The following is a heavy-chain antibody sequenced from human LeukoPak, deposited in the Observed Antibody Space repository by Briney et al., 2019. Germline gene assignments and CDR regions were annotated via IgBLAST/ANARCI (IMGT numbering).Heavy chain of an antibody. V-gene: IGHV4-39*07. CDR1: GGSISSSSYY. CDR3: ARVRLGKDIVVVPAARPRAFAI. CDR2: INHSGST. D-gene: IGHD2-2*01. Sequence: PSETLSLTCTVSGGSISSSSYYWGWIRQPPGKGLEWIGEINHSGSTNYNPSLKSRVTISVDTSKNQFSLKLSSVTAADTAVYYCARVRLGKDIVVVPAARPRAFAIWGRGTMVTVSS. J-gene: IGHJ3*02.